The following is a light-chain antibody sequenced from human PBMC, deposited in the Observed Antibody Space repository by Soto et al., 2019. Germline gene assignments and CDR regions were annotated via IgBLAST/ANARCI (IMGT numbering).Light chain of an antibody. J-gene: IGLJ2*01. Sequence: QSALTQPPSASGSHGQSVSISCTGTSSDIGAYNFVSWYQQHPGKAPRLMIYGVSKRPSGVPDRFSGSKSGNTASLTVSGLQAEDEADYYCSAYAGRNNYVVFGGGTKLTVL. V-gene: IGLV2-8*01. CDR2: GVS. CDR1: SSDIGAYNF. CDR3: SAYAGRNNYVV.